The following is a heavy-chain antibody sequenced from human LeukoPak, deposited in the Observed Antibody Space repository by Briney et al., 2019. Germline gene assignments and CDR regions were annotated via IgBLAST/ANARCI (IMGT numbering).Heavy chain of an antibody. D-gene: IGHD3-22*01. CDR2: IYYSGST. CDR1: GGSINSYY. Sequence: PSETLSLTCTVSGGSINSYYWSWIRQPPGKGLEWIGYIYYSGSTNYNPSLKSRVTISVDTSKNQFSLQLTSVTAADTAVYYCARMVHDSSGYFSYRFDYWGQGTLVTVSS. J-gene: IGHJ4*02. CDR3: ARMVHDSSGYFSYRFDY. V-gene: IGHV4-59*01.